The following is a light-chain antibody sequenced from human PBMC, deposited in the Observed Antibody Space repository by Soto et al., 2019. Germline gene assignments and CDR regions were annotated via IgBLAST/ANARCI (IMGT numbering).Light chain of an antibody. CDR1: SGHSSYA. V-gene: IGLV4-69*01. Sequence: QLVLTQSPSASASLGASVKLTCTLSSGHSSYAIAWHQQQPEKGPRFLMRLNSDGSHSKGDGIPDRFSGSSSGAERYLTISSLQSDDEADYYCQTWGQTRGTGIWVFGGGTKLTVL. J-gene: IGLJ3*02. CDR2: LNSDGSH. CDR3: QTWGQTRGTGIWV.